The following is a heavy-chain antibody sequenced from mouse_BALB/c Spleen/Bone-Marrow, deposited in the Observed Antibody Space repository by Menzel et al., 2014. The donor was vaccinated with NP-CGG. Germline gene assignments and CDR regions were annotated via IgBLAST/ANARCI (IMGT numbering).Heavy chain of an antibody. J-gene: IGHJ1*01. CDR2: IYSGGST. CDR1: GFTFSTYA. V-gene: IGHV5-6-5*01. CDR3: ARRYYGYWYFDV. Sequence: EVKLQESGGGLVKPGGSLKLSCAASGFTFSTYAMSWVRQTPEKRLEWVASIYSGGSTYYPDSVKGRFTISRDNARNILYLQMNSLRSEDTAMDYCARRYYGYWYFDVWGAGTTVTVSS. D-gene: IGHD1-1*01.